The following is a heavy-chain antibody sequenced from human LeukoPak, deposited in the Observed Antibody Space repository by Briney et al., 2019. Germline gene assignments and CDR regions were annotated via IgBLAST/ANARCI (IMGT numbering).Heavy chain of an antibody. D-gene: IGHD1-1*01. CDR3: ARDQLGSEAFDI. CDR2: IYYSGST. Sequence: PSETLSLTCTVSGGSISSYYWSWIRQPPGKGLEWIGYIYYSGSTNYNPSLKSRVTISVDTSKNQFSLKLSSVTAADTAVYYCARDQLGSEAFDIWGQGTMVTVSS. CDR1: GGSISSYY. V-gene: IGHV4-59*01. J-gene: IGHJ3*02.